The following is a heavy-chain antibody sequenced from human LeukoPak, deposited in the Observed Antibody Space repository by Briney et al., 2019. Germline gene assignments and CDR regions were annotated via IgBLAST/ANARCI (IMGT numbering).Heavy chain of an antibody. V-gene: IGHV3-30-3*01. CDR2: ISYDGSNK. CDR3: ARGNIKFDY. J-gene: IGHJ4*02. CDR1: GFTFSSYA. Sequence: PGGSLRLSCAASGFTFSSYAMHWVRQAPGKGLEWVAVISYDGSNKYYADSVKGRFTISRDNAKKSLYLQMNSLRAEDTAVYYCARGNIKFDYWGQGTLVTVSS.